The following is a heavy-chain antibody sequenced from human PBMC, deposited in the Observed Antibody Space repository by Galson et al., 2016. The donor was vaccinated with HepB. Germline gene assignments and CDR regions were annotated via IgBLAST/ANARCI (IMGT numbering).Heavy chain of an antibody. CDR2: IYYSGRT. Sequence: LSLTCTVSGASISGYYLSWIRQPPGKGLEWIGYIYYSGRTNYNPSLKSRVTISVDTSKIQFSLKLSSVTAADTAVYYCARDDSGGWYGFHYGMDVWGQGTTVTVSS. CDR3: ARDDSGGWYGFHYGMDV. J-gene: IGHJ6*02. CDR1: GASISGYY. V-gene: IGHV4-59*01. D-gene: IGHD6-19*01.